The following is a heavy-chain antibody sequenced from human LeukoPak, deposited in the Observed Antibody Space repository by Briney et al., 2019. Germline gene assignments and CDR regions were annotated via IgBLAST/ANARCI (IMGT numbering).Heavy chain of an antibody. Sequence: GGSLRLSCAASGFTVSSNYMSWVRQAPGKGLEWVSVIYSGGSTYYSDSVKGRFTISRDNSKNTLYLQMNSLRAEDTAIYYCARRAGEYSHPYDYWGQGTLVTVSS. CDR3: ARRAGEYSHPYDY. CDR2: IYSGGST. V-gene: IGHV3-53*01. CDR1: GFTVSSNY. D-gene: IGHD2-15*01. J-gene: IGHJ4*02.